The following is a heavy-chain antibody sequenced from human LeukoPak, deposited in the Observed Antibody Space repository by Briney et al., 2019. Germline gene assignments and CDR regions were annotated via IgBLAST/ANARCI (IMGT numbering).Heavy chain of an antibody. CDR2: IYSGGTT. J-gene: IGHJ4*02. CDR1: GGAISSSNYW. D-gene: IGHD3-9*01. Sequence: SETLSLTCTVSGGAISSSNYWWGWIRQPPGKVLEWIGTIYSGGTTYYRPSLMRRAAISVDTSENQFSLKLSSVTAADTAVYYCARMPPLRYFELWGQGTLVTVSS. CDR3: ARMPPLRYFEL. V-gene: IGHV4-39*07.